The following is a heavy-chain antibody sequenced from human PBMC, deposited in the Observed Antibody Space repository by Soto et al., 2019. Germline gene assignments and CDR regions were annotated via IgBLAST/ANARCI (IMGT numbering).Heavy chain of an antibody. V-gene: IGHV1-58*01. Sequence: QMQLVQSGPEVKKPGTSVKVSCKASGFTFTSSAVQWVRQARGQRLEWIGWIVVGSGNTNYAQKFQERVTITRDMSTSTAYMELSSLRSEDTAVYYCAALGPNRLTDYWGQGTLVTXSS. CDR2: IVVGSGNT. CDR1: GFTFTSSA. CDR3: AALGPNRLTDY. D-gene: IGHD3-16*01. J-gene: IGHJ4*02.